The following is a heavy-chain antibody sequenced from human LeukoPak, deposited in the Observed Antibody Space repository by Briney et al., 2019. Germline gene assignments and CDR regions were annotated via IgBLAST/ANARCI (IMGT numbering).Heavy chain of an antibody. Sequence: GGSLRLSCAASGFTFSNAWMSWVRQPPRKGLEWVGRIKSKTDGGTTDYAAPVKGRFTISSDDSKNTLYLQMNSLKPEDTAVYYCTTANLGYCSSTSCYEFDYWGQGTLVTVSS. V-gene: IGHV3-15*01. D-gene: IGHD2-2*01. J-gene: IGHJ4*02. CDR2: IKSKTDGGTT. CDR1: GFTFSNAW. CDR3: TTANLGYCSSTSCYEFDY.